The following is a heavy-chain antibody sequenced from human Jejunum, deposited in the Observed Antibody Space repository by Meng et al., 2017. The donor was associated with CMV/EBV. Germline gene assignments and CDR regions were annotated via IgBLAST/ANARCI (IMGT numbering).Heavy chain of an antibody. Sequence: CAASKFTFSDHFMHWIRHAPGKGLECVSCISSSGSTIYYADSVKGRFTISRDTAKNSLYLQMNSLRAEDTAVYYCARSPAARSYFDDWGQGTLVTVSS. CDR2: ISSSGSTI. CDR1: KFTFSDHF. D-gene: IGHD2-2*01. J-gene: IGHJ4*02. V-gene: IGHV3-11*01. CDR3: ARSPAARSYFDD.